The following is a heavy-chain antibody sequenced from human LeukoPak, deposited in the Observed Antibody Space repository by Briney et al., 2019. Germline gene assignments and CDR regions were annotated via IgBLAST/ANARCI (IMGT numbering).Heavy chain of an antibody. V-gene: IGHV1-69*05. D-gene: IGHD2-15*01. CDR2: IIPIFGTA. J-gene: IGHJ3*02. CDR3: ARLVEDSFDI. CDR1: GGTFSSYA. Sequence: SEKVSCKASGGTFSSYAISWVRQAPGLGLEWMGGIIPIFGTANNAQKFQGRVTITTDESTSTAYMELSSLRSEDTAVYYCARLVEDSFDIWGQGTMVTVSS.